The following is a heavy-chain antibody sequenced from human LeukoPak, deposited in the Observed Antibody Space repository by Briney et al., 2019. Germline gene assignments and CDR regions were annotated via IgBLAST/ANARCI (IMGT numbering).Heavy chain of an antibody. J-gene: IGHJ5*02. CDR3: ATFDCSSTSCYEYWFDP. CDR2: FDPEDGET. V-gene: IGHV1-24*01. D-gene: IGHD2-2*01. Sequence: ASVKVSCKVSGYTLTELSRHWVRQAPGKGLEWMGGFDPEDGETIYAQKFQGRVTMTEDTSTDTAYMELSSLRSEDTAVYYCATFDCSSTSCYEYWFDPWGQGTLVTVSS. CDR1: GYTLTELS.